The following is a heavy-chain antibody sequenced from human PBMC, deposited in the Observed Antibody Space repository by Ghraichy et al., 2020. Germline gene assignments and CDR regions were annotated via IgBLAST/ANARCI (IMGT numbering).Heavy chain of an antibody. Sequence: GESLNISCAASGFTFSSYRMNWVRQAPGKGLEWVSFIDSSSSYIYYADSVKGRFSLSRDNAKKSLYLQMNSLRAEDTAVYYCARDPGYCSGGHCYPDAFDIWGQGAMVTVSS. CDR3: ARDPGYCSGGHCYPDAFDI. CDR2: IDSSSSYI. D-gene: IGHD2-15*01. CDR1: GFTFSSYR. J-gene: IGHJ3*02. V-gene: IGHV3-21*01.